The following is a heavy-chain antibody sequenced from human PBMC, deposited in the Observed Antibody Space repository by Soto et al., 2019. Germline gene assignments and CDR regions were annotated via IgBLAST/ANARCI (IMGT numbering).Heavy chain of an antibody. CDR2: ISYDGSNK. J-gene: IGHJ6*01. CDR3: AKDMYSGYDAKKYYYYYYGMDV. D-gene: IGHD5-12*01. CDR1: GFTFSSYG. Sequence: QVQLVESGGGVVQPGRSLRLSCAASGFTFSSYGMHWVRQAPGKGLEWVAVISYDGSNKYYADSVKGRFTISRDNSKNTLYLQMNSLRAEDTAVYYCAKDMYSGYDAKKYYYYYYGMDVW. V-gene: IGHV3-30*18.